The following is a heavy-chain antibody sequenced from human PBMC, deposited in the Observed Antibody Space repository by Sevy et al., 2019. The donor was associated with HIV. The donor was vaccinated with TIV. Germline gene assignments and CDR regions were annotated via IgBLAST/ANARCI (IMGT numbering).Heavy chain of an antibody. V-gene: IGHV3-7*03. Sequence: GGSLRLSCAASGFTFSNYWMSWVRQAPGKGLEWVALIKRDGSEKYYVDSVKGRFTISRDNAQNSLYLQMNSLRAEDTAVYYCARDCSSTTCLWGLDVWGQGTTVTVSS. J-gene: IGHJ6*02. D-gene: IGHD2-2*01. CDR2: IKRDGSEK. CDR3: ARDCSSTTCLWGLDV. CDR1: GFTFSNYW.